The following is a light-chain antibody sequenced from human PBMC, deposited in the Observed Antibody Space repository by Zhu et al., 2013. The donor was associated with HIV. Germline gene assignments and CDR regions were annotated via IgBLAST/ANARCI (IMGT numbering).Light chain of an antibody. CDR2: EVN. V-gene: IGLV2-14*01. Sequence: QSALTQPASVSGSPGQSITISCTGTSSDVGGYNYVSWYQQHPGKAPKLIIYEVNNRPSGVPDRFSGSKSGTSASLTISNLQPEDEGDYYCASWDDSLNGWVFGGGTKVTVL. CDR3: ASWDDSLNGWV. J-gene: IGLJ3*02. CDR1: SSDVGGYNY.